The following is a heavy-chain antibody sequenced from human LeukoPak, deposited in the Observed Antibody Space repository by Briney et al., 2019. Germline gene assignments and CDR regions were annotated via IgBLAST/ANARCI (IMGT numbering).Heavy chain of an antibody. CDR1: GFTFDDYA. Sequence: GGSLRLSCAASGFTFDDYAMHWVRQAPGKGLELVSGISWNSGSICYADSVKGRFTISRDNAKHSLYLQMNSLRAEDTALYYCAKDGRIAAAYFDYWGQGTLVTVSS. D-gene: IGHD6-13*01. V-gene: IGHV3-9*01. CDR3: AKDGRIAAAYFDY. J-gene: IGHJ4*02. CDR2: ISWNSGSI.